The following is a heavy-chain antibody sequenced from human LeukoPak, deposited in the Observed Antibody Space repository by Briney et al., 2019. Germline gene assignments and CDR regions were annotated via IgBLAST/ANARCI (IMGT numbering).Heavy chain of an antibody. J-gene: IGHJ3*02. CDR3: ARDGDYDILTGYYKGPEAIDI. V-gene: IGHV1-18*01. Sequence: ASVMVSCKAYGYTFTSIGISCVRQAPGQGLEWMGWISAYNGNTNYAQKLQGRVTMTTDTSTCTAYMELRSLRSDDTAVYYCARDGDYDILTGYYKGPEAIDIWGQGTMVTVSS. CDR2: ISAYNGNT. D-gene: IGHD3-9*01. CDR1: GYTFTSIG.